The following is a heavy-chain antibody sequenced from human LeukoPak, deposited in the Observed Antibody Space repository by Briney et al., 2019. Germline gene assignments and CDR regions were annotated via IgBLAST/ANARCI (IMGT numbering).Heavy chain of an antibody. CDR1: GFTFSNAW. D-gene: IGHD1/OR15-1a*01. CDR3: NTASKTPNNYYYYGMDV. J-gene: IGHJ6*02. Sequence: GGSLRLSCAASGFTFSNAWMSWVRQAPGKGLEWVGPIKSKTDGGTTDYAAPVKGRFTISRDDSKNTLYLQMNSLKTEDTAVYYCNTASKTPNNYYYYGMDVWGQGTTVTVSS. CDR2: IKSKTDGGTT. V-gene: IGHV3-15*01.